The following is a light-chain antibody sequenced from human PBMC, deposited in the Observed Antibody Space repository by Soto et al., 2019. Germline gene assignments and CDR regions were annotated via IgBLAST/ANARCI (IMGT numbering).Light chain of an antibody. Sequence: QSALTQPRSVSGSPGQSVIISCTGTSSYVGGYNYVSWYQQHPGKAPKLRIYDVNKWPSGVPDRFSGSKSGNTASLTISGLQAEDEADYYCCSYAGSYTWVFGGGTKLTVL. CDR1: SSYVGGYNY. CDR3: CSYAGSYTWV. J-gene: IGLJ2*01. CDR2: DVN. V-gene: IGLV2-11*01.